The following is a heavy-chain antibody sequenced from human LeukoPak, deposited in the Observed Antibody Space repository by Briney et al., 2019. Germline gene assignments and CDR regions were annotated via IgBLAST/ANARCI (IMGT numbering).Heavy chain of an antibody. J-gene: IGHJ4*02. CDR1: GFTVSSNY. CDR3: ARGGLYYDSSGHYYFDY. D-gene: IGHD3-22*01. CDR2: IYSDGNT. Sequence: PGGSLRLSCAVSGFTVSSNYMSWVRQAPGKGLEWVSVIYSDGNTYYADSVKGRCTISRHDSKNTLYLQMNSLRAEDTAVYYCARGGLYYDSSGHYYFDYWGQGTLVTVSS. V-gene: IGHV3-53*04.